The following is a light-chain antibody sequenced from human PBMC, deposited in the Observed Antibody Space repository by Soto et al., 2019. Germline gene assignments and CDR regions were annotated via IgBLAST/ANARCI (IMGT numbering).Light chain of an antibody. Sequence: EIVMTQSPATLSVSPGERATLSCRASQSVSSNLAWYQQKPGQAPRLLIYAASTRATGIPARFSGSGSGTEFTLTISSLQSEDFAIYFCQQYHNWPPDRTFGQGTKVEIK. J-gene: IGKJ1*01. CDR3: QQYHNWPPDRT. CDR1: QSVSSN. CDR2: AAS. V-gene: IGKV3-15*01.